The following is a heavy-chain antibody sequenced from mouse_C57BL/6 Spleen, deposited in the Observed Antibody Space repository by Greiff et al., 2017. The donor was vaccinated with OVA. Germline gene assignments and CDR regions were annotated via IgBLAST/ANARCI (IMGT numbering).Heavy chain of an antibody. Sequence: EVQLQESGPGLVKPSQSLSLTCSVTGYSITSGYYWNWIRQFPGNKLEWMGYISYDGSNNYNPSLKNRISITRDTSKNQFFLKLNSVTTEDTATYYCVLYYDYDVGFAYWGQGTLVTVSA. CDR2: ISYDGSN. D-gene: IGHD2-4*01. J-gene: IGHJ3*01. CDR3: VLYYDYDVGFAY. CDR1: GYSITSGYY. V-gene: IGHV3-6*01.